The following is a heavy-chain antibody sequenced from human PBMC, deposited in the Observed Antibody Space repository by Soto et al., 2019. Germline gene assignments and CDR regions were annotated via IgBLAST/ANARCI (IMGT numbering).Heavy chain of an antibody. D-gene: IGHD3-10*01. V-gene: IGHV3-33*01. CDR3: ARDLDYPPQYYYGSGSPYGMDV. J-gene: IGHJ6*02. Sequence: PGGSLRLSCAASGFTFSSYGMHWVRQAPGKGLEWVAVIWYDGSNKYYADSVKGRFTISRDNSKNTLYLQMNSLRAEDTAVYYCARDLDYPPQYYYGSGSPYGMDVWGQGTTVTVSS. CDR1: GFTFSSYG. CDR2: IWYDGSNK.